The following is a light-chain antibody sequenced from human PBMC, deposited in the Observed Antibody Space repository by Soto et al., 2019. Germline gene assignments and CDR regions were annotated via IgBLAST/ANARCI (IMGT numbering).Light chain of an antibody. CDR1: SSDVGGYNY. CDR2: EVS. CDR3: SSYTSSSTST. J-gene: IGLJ3*02. V-gene: IGLV2-14*01. Sequence: QSVLTQPASVSGSPGQSITISCTGTSSDVGGYNYVSWYQQHPGKAPKLMIYEVSNRPSGVSNRFSGSKSGNTASLTISGLQAEDDADYYCSSYTSSSTSTFGGGTKLTVL.